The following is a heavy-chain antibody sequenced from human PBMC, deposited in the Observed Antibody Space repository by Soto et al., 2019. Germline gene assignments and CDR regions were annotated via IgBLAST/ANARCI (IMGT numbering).Heavy chain of an antibody. J-gene: IGHJ3*02. CDR1: GFTVSSNY. CDR2: IYSGGST. V-gene: IGHV3-53*01. CDR3: ARVRDDDSSGYSYSGAFDI. Sequence: GGSLRLSCAASGFTVSSNYMSWVRQAPGKGLEWVSVIYSGGSTYYADSVKGRFTISRDNSKNTLYLQMNSLRAEDTAVYYCARVRDDDSSGYSYSGAFDIWGHGTMVTVSS. D-gene: IGHD3-22*01.